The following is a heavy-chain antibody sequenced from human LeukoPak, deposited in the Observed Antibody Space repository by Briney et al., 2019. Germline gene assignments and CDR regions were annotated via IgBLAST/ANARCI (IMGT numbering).Heavy chain of an antibody. J-gene: IGHJ3*02. CDR1: GFTFSSYS. CDR2: ISSSSSYI. D-gene: IGHD5-12*01. CDR3: ARDTGATDYASDI. Sequence: NPGGSLRLSCAASGFTFSSYSMNWVRQAPGKGLEWVSSISSSSSYIYYADSVKGRFTISRDNAKNSLYLQMNSLRAEDTAVYYCARDTGATDYASDIWGQGTMVTVSS. V-gene: IGHV3-21*01.